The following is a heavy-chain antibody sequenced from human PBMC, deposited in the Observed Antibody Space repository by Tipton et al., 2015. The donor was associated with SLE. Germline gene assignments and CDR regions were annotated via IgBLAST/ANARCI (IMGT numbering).Heavy chain of an antibody. CDR1: GESFSAYY. D-gene: IGHD2-2*01. CDR2: INFSGNT. Sequence: TLSLTCAMDGESFSAYYWSWIRQSPGKGLEWIGEINFSGNTYYNPSLKSRVTISLDTSRREFSLNLNFVTAADTSVYYCARRGSISCFNCIPYFDPWGRGTLVTVSS. J-gene: IGHJ2*01. CDR3: ARRGSISCFNCIPYFDP. V-gene: IGHV4-34*01.